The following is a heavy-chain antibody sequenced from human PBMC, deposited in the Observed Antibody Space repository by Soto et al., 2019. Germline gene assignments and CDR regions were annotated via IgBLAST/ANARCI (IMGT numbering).Heavy chain of an antibody. CDR2: SSGSGGST. V-gene: IGHV3-23*01. J-gene: IGHJ4*02. CDR3: DKSRRRAGY. D-gene: IGHD6-19*01. CDR1: GITFSSYA. Sequence: RVGSLRLSCAASGITFSSYAMRCVRQAPGKWLEWVSASSGSGGSTYYADSVKGRFTISRDNSKNTLYLQMNSLRAEDTAVYYCDKSRRRAGYWGQGTLVTVSS.